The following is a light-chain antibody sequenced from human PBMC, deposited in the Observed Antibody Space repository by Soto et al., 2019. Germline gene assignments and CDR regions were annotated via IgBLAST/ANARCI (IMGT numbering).Light chain of an antibody. Sequence: ESVLTQSPGTLSLSPGESATLSCRASQYVSVRFLAWYQQKPGQAPRLLIYGASDRATGIPDRFTGSGSGTDFTLTINRLEPEDFAVYFCQQYGSSPQTFGQGTKV. V-gene: IGKV3-20*01. CDR2: GAS. CDR3: QQYGSSPQT. CDR1: QYVSVRF. J-gene: IGKJ1*01.